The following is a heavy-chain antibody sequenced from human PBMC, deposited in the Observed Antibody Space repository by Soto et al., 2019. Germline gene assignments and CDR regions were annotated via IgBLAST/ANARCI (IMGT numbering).Heavy chain of an antibody. D-gene: IGHD3-16*01. Sequence: QVQLVQSGAEVKKPGSSVKVSCKASGGTFSSYAISWVRQAPGQGLEWMGGIVPIFGTANYAQKFQGSVTITADESTSTACMELSSLRSEDTAVYYCAVGGDYVRGDCFAYWGQGTLVTVSS. V-gene: IGHV1-69*01. J-gene: IGHJ4*02. CDR1: GGTFSSYA. CDR2: IVPIFGTA. CDR3: AVGGDYVRGDCFAY.